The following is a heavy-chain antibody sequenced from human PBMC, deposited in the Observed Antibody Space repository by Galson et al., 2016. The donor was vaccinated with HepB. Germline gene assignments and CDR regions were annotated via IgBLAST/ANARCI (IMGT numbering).Heavy chain of an antibody. CDR2: INYTGST. V-gene: IGHV4-34*01. Sequence: SETLSLTCAVYGGSFNAYYWTWIRQAPGKGLEWIGEINYTGSTKYNPSLKSRVNISVDTSENQFSLKLRSMTAADTAMYYCARVEVAATNWFEPWGQGTLVTVSS. D-gene: IGHD2-15*01. J-gene: IGHJ5*02. CDR3: ARVEVAATNWFEP. CDR1: GGSFNAYY.